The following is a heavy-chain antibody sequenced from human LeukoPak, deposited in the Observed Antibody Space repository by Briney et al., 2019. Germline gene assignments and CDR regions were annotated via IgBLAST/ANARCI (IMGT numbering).Heavy chain of an antibody. CDR2: IDWDDDK. CDR1: GFSLSTSGMC. CDR3: ARLGDCSGGTFLDY. J-gene: IGHJ4*02. Sequence: SGPTLVNPTQTLTLTCTFSGFSLSTSGMCVSWIRQPPGKALEWLARIDWDDDKYYSTSLKTRLTISKDTSKNQVVLTMTNMDPVDTATYYCARLGDCSGGTFLDYWGQGTLVTVSS. V-gene: IGHV2-70*11. D-gene: IGHD2-15*01.